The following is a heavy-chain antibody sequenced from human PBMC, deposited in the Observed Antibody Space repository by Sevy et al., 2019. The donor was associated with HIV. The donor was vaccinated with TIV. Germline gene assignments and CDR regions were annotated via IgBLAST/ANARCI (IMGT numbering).Heavy chain of an antibody. CDR3: STDDLITY. J-gene: IGHJ4*02. Sequence: GGSLRLSCTASGFDFANAWMNWVRQAPGKGLEWVGHIKSITDGGAADYAEPVKGRFTISRHDSKNTLYLHMNSLKAEDTAVYYCSTDDLITYWGRGTLVTVSS. CDR2: IKSITDGGAA. CDR1: GFDFANAW. V-gene: IGHV3-15*07.